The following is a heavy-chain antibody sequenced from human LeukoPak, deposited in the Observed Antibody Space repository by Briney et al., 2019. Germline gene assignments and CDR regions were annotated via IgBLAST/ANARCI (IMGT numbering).Heavy chain of an antibody. J-gene: IGHJ4*02. D-gene: IGHD3-10*01. CDR2: ISGSGGST. Sequence: GGSLRLSCAASGFTFSSYAMSWVRQAPGKGLEWVSAISGSGGSTYYADSVKGRFTISRDNSKNTLYLQMNSLRAEDSAVYYCAKDPQQSYYGSGSYYQDSWGQGTLVTVSS. CDR1: GFTFSSYA. V-gene: IGHV3-23*01. CDR3: AKDPQQSYYGSGSYYQDS.